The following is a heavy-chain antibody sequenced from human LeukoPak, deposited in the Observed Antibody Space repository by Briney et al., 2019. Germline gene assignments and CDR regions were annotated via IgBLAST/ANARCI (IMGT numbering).Heavy chain of an antibody. CDR3: ARGDTYGSYFDL. V-gene: IGHV4-34*01. J-gene: IGHJ2*01. D-gene: IGHD5-18*01. CDR2: INHSGST. Sequence: SETLSLTCTVYGGSFRDYYWYWIRQPPAKGLEWIGEINHSGSTNYNPSLKSRVTISTDTPENQFSLKVTSVTAADTAVYYCARGDTYGSYFDLWGRGTLVTVSS. CDR1: GGSFRDYY.